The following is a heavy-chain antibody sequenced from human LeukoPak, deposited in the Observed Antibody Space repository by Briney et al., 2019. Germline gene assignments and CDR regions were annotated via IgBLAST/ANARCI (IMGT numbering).Heavy chain of an antibody. Sequence: GGSLRLSCAASGFTFSDYYMSWIRQAPGKGLEWVSYISSSSSYTNYADSVKGRFTISRDNAKNSLYLQMNSLRAEDTAVYYCARVRKYSSGWYDAFDIWGQGTMVTVSS. V-gene: IGHV3-11*05. CDR3: ARVRKYSSGWYDAFDI. CDR2: ISSSSSYT. J-gene: IGHJ3*02. CDR1: GFTFSDYY. D-gene: IGHD6-19*01.